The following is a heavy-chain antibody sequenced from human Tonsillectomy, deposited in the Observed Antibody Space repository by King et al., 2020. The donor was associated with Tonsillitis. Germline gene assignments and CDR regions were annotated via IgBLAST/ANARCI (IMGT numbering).Heavy chain of an antibody. CDR3: VKELPVGNSSSWIPFDY. CDR1: GFTFDSYA. V-gene: IGHV3-23*04. CDR2: ISSSGGIT. D-gene: IGHD6-13*01. Sequence: VQLVESGGALVQPGGSLRLSCAASGFTFDSYAMSWVRQDPGKGLEWVSFISSSGGITHYADSVKGRFTIPRDNSKNTRYLQMNGLRAEDTAVYYCVKELPVGNSSSWIPFDYWGQGPMVTASS. J-gene: IGHJ4*02.